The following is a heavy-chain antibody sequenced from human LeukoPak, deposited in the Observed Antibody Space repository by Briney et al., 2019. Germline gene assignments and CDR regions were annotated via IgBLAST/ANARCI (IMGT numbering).Heavy chain of an antibody. CDR3: AKDMGYCSGGSCYGSLDY. J-gene: IGHJ4*02. V-gene: IGHV3-9*01. Sequence: SGGSLRLSCAASGFTFDDYAMRWVRQAPGKGLEWVSGISWNSGSIGYADSVKGRFTISRDNAKNSLYLQMNSLRAEDTALYYCAKDMGYCSGGSCYGSLDYWGQGTLVTVSS. D-gene: IGHD2-15*01. CDR1: GFTFDDYA. CDR2: ISWNSGSI.